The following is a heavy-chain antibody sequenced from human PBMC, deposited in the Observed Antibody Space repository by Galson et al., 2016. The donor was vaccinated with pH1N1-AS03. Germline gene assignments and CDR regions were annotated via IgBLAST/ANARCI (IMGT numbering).Heavy chain of an antibody. CDR2: IHSSGST. CDR1: GGSINSHY. V-gene: IGHV4-59*11. J-gene: IGHJ4*02. D-gene: IGHD1-26*01. CDR3: ARFQTVGGKFDF. Sequence: SETLSLTCTVSGGSINSHYWSWIRQPPGKGLEWIACIHSSGSTNYNPSLKSRVNISLDTSKNQLSLKLSSMTAADTAFYYCARFQTVGGKFDFWGRGAQVTVSS.